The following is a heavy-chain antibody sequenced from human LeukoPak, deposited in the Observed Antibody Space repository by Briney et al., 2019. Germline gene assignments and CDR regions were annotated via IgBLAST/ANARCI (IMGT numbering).Heavy chain of an antibody. Sequence: GASVKVSCKVSGYTLTELSMHWVRQAPGKGLEWMGGFDPEDGETIYAQKFQGRVTMTEDTSTDTAYMELSSLRSEDTAVYYCARGETHSMYYGMDVWGQGTTVTVSS. CDR1: GYTLTELS. CDR2: FDPEDGET. D-gene: IGHD4-23*01. V-gene: IGHV1-24*01. J-gene: IGHJ6*02. CDR3: ARGETHSMYYGMDV.